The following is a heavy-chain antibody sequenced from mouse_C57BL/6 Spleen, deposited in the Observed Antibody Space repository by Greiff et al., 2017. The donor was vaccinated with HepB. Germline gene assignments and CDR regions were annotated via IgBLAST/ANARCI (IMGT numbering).Heavy chain of an antibody. D-gene: IGHD1-1*01. J-gene: IGHJ3*01. CDR2: ISSGSSTI. CDR1: GFTFSDYG. V-gene: IGHV5-17*01. CDR3: ARRDYYGSSSPAWFAY. Sequence: EVQLVESGGGLVKPGGSLKLSCAASGFTFSDYGMHWVRQAPEKGLEWVAYISSGSSTIYYADTVKGRFTISRDNAKNTLFLQMTSLRSEDTAMYYCARRDYYGSSSPAWFAYWGQGTLVTVSA.